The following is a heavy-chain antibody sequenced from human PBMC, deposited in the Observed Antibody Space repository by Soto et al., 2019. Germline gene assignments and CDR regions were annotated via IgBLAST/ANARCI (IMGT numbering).Heavy chain of an antibody. CDR1: GGAITAYY. J-gene: IGHJ5*02. CDR2: VYSTGST. CDR3: ARDEYYDSNKWFDH. Sequence: SETLSLTCTVSGGAITAYYWSWIRQPVGEGLQWIGRVYSTGSTNYNPSLRSRVTMSVDTSQNQFFLRLSSVTAADTAVYYCARDEYYDSNKWFDHWGQGRLGTVSS. V-gene: IGHV4-4*07. D-gene: IGHD3-22*01.